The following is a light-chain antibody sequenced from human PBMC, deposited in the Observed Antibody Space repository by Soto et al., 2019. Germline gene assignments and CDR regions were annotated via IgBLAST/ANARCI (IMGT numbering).Light chain of an antibody. V-gene: IGLV2-14*01. J-gene: IGLJ2*01. CDR1: SSDVGGYNY. Sequence: QSALTQPASVSGSPGQSITVSCTGTSSDVGGYNYVSGYQQHPGKAPKLMIYDVSNRPSGVSNRFSGSKSGNTASLTISGLQAEDEADYYCSSYTSSSNVVFGGGTKLTVL. CDR3: SSYTSSSNVV. CDR2: DVS.